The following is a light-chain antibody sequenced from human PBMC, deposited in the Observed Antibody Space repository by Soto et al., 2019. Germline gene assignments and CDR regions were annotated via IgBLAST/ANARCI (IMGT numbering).Light chain of an antibody. J-gene: IGLJ3*02. V-gene: IGLV8-61*01. CDR1: SGSVSSSYY. CDR3: VLYMGSGIWV. CDR2: NTV. Sequence: QTVVTQEPSFSVSPGGTVTLTCGLSSGSVSSSYYPSWYQQTPGQAPRKVIYNTVTRSSGVPDRFSGSILGNKAALTITGARADDECDYYCVLYMGSGIWVFGGGTKLTVL.